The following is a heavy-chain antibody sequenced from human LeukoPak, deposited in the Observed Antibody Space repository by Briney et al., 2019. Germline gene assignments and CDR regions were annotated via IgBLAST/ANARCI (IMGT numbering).Heavy chain of an antibody. J-gene: IGHJ6*03. V-gene: IGHV3-9*01. CDR2: ISWNSGSI. CDR1: GFTFDDYA. D-gene: IGHD6-6*01. CDR3: ARVGRQLASPSYYYYYYMDV. Sequence: PGGSLRLSCAASGFTFDDYAMHWVRQAPGKGLEWVSGISWNSGSIGYADSVKGRFTISRDNAKNSLYLQMNSLRAEDTAVYYCARVGRQLASPSYYYYYYMDVWGKGTTVTVSS.